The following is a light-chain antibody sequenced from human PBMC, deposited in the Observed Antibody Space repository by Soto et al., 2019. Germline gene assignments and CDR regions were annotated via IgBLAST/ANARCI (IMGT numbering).Light chain of an antibody. Sequence: EIVLTQSPATLSLSPGEXATXSCRXXXXXXSYLAWYQQKPGQAPRLLIYDASNRATGIPARFSGSGSGTDFTLTISSLEPEDFAVYYCQQRSNWPPGYTFGQGTKLEIK. CDR1: XXXXSY. V-gene: IGKV3-11*01. CDR2: DAS. CDR3: QQRSNWPPGYT. J-gene: IGKJ2*01.